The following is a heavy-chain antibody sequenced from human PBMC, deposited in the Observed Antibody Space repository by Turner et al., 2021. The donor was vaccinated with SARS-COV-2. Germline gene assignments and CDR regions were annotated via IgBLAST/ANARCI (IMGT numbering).Heavy chain of an antibody. J-gene: IGHJ4*02. CDR3: ARGLGFGGILNYIDS. CDR1: GGSFSAYY. V-gene: IGHV4-34*01. Sequence: QLQLLQLGAGLLKSSETLSLTCAVYGGSFSAYYWTWLRQSPGKGLEWIEEINHSGTTKINPSLKSRVTISVETSKNQFSLNLNSVTAADTAVYYCARGLGFGGILNYIDSWGQGNLVTVSS. D-gene: IGHD2-15*01. CDR2: INHSGTT.